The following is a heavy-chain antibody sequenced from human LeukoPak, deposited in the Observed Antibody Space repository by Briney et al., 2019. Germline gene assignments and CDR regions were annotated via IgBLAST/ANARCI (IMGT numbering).Heavy chain of an antibody. CDR3: ARQGQILLWFGELTSFDY. V-gene: IGHV3-30*02. Sequence: PGGSLRLSCAASGFTFLSYGMHWVRQAPGKGLEWVAFIHYDGGNKYYADSVKGRFTISRDNSKNSLYLQMNSLRAEDTAVYYCARQGQILLWFGELTSFDYWGQGTLVTVSS. CDR2: IHYDGGNK. J-gene: IGHJ4*02. CDR1: GFTFLSYG. D-gene: IGHD3-10*01.